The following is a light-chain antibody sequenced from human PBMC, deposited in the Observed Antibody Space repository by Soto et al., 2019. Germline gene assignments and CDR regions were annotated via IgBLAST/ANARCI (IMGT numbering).Light chain of an antibody. Sequence: QSVLTQPRSVSGSPGQSVTISCTGTRSDVGGHNIVSWYQHHPGKAPKLMIYDVSKRPSGVPDRFSGSKSGNTASLTISGLQAEDEADYYCFSSAGGYTWVFGGGTKVTVL. CDR1: RSDVGGHNI. J-gene: IGLJ3*02. CDR2: DVS. CDR3: FSSAGGYTWV. V-gene: IGLV2-11*01.